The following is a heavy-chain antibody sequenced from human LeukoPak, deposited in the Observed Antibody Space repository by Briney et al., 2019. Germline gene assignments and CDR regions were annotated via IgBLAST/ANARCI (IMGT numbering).Heavy chain of an antibody. Sequence: PSETLSLTCAVSGYSISSGYYWGWIRPPPGKGLEWIGSIYHSGSTYYNPCLNSRVTISVDTAKNQFSLKLSSVTAADTAVYYCARVIVDTAYYYYMDVWGKGTTVTVSS. CDR1: GYSISSGYY. CDR3: ARVIVDTAYYYYMDV. CDR2: IYHSGST. D-gene: IGHD5-18*01. J-gene: IGHJ6*03. V-gene: IGHV4-38-2*01.